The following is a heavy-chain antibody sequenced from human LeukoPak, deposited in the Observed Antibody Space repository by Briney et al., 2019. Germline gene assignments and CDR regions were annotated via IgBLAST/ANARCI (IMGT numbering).Heavy chain of an antibody. CDR1: GGSISSSTYY. V-gene: IGHV4-39*07. CDR3: ARAAYYYDSSGYLTYYFDY. CDR2: IYYSGNS. D-gene: IGHD3-22*01. Sequence: SETLSLTCTVSGGSISSSTYYWGWIRQPPGKGLEWIGSIYYSGNSYYNPSLKSRVTISVDTSKNQFSLRLSSVTAADTAVYYCARAAYYYDSSGYLTYYFDYWGQGTLVTVSS. J-gene: IGHJ4*02.